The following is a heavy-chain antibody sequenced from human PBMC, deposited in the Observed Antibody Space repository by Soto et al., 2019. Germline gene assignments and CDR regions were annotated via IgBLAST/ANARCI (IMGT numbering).Heavy chain of an antibody. CDR3: ASIREDLAIGGSYHDGYYYYCMDV. Sequence: QLQLQESGPGLVKPSETLSLTCTVSGGSISSSSYYWGWIRQPPGKGLEWIGSIYYSGSTYYNPSLKSRVTISVDTSKNQFSLKLSSVTAADTAVYYCASIREDLAIGGSYHDGYYYYCMDVWGKGTTVTVSS. D-gene: IGHD3-16*02. V-gene: IGHV4-39*01. CDR2: IYYSGST. J-gene: IGHJ6*03. CDR1: GGSISSSSYY.